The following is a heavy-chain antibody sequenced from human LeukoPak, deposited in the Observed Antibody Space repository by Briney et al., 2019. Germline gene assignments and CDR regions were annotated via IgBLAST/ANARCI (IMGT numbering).Heavy chain of an antibody. D-gene: IGHD4-17*01. CDR1: GFTFVSYG. CDR2: IRWDGSNK. V-gene: IGHV3-30*02. Sequence: GGSLRLSCAASGFTFVSYGMHGVRQAPGKGLEWVAFIRWDGSNKYYADSVKGRFTISRDNSKNTLYLQMNSLRAEDTAVYYCASHTTYGDYASDYWGQGTLVTVSS. J-gene: IGHJ4*02. CDR3: ASHTTYGDYASDY.